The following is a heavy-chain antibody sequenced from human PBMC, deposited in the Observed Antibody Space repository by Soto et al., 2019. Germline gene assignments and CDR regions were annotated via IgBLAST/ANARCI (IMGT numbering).Heavy chain of an antibody. CDR2: ISCSGGST. CDR1: GFTFSSYA. J-gene: IGHJ4*02. D-gene: IGHD3-22*01. V-gene: IGHV3-23*01. Sequence: GGSLRLSCAASGFTFSSYAMSWVRQAPGKGLEWVSPISCSGGSTYYAYSVKGRFTISRDNSKNTLYLEMNSLRAEDTAVYYCAKFSGYYFYCDXWGQGTLFTVSX. CDR3: AKFSGYYFYCDX.